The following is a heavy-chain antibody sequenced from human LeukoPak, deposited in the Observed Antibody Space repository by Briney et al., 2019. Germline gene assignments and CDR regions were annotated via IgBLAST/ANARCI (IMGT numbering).Heavy chain of an antibody. J-gene: IGHJ3*02. D-gene: IGHD3-10*01. CDR1: EFTFDDYG. CDR3: ARERIRYYGSGSYNAFDI. Sequence: GESLKISCAASEFTFDDYGMSWVRQAPGKGLEWVSGINWNGGSTGYADSVKGRFTISRDNAKNSLYLQMNSLRAEDTALYYCARERIRYYGSGSYNAFDIWGQGTRVTVSS. V-gene: IGHV3-20*04. CDR2: INWNGGST.